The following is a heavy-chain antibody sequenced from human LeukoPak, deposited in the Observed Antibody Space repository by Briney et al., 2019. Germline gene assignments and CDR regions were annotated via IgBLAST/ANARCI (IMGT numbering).Heavy chain of an antibody. D-gene: IGHD6-13*01. CDR3: AREDAPYSSSRYY. CDR2: IYPGDADT. Sequence: PGGSLKISCKGSGYSFTNYWIGWVRQMPGKGLEWMGIIYPGDADTKYSPSFQGQVTISADKSISTAYLQWSSLKASDTAMYYCAREDAPYSSSRYYWGQGTLVTVSS. J-gene: IGHJ4*02. V-gene: IGHV5-51*01. CDR1: GYSFTNYW.